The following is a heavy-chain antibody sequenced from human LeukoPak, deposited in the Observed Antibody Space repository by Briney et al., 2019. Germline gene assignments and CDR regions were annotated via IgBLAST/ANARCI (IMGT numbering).Heavy chain of an antibody. Sequence: KAGGSLRLSCAASGFTFSSYSMNWVRQAPGKGLEWVSSISSSSYVYYADSVKGRFTISRDNAKNSLYLQMNSLRAEDTAVYYCARGPIASIDYWGQGTLVTVSS. CDR1: GFTFSSYS. V-gene: IGHV3-21*01. J-gene: IGHJ4*02. CDR3: ARGPIASIDY. CDR2: ISSSSYV. D-gene: IGHD6-13*01.